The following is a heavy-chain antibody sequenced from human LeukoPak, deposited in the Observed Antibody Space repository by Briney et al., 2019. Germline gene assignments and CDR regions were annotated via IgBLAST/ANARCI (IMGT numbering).Heavy chain of an antibody. V-gene: IGHV3-23*01. CDR1: GFTFSSYA. D-gene: IGHD3-3*01. J-gene: IGHJ5*01. CDR3: ARVSRPIFGVVVNWFDP. CDR2: ISGSGGST. Sequence: GGSLRLSCAASGFTFSSYAMSWVRQAPGKGLEWVSAISGSGGSTYYADSVKGRFTISRDNSKNTLYLQMNSLRAEDTAVYYCARVSRPIFGVVVNWFDPWGQGTLVTVSS.